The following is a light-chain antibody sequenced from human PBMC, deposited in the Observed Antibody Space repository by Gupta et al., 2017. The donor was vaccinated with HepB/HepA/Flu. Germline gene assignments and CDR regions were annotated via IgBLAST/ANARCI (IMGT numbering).Light chain of an antibody. CDR3: QQRTNWT. V-gene: IGKV3-11*01. J-gene: IGKJ1*01. Sequence: ESVLTQSPATLSLSPGERATLSCRASQSVGRYLAWYQQKPGQAPRLLIYDASIRATGIPARSSGSGSGTDFTLTSRGREPEDVAVYYYQQRTNWTFGPGTKVEIK. CDR1: QSVGRY. CDR2: DAS.